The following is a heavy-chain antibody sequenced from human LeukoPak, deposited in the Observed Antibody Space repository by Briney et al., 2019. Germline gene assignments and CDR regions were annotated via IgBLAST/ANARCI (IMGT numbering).Heavy chain of an antibody. Sequence: SETLSLTCTVSGGSISSYYWSWIRQPPGKGLEWIGYIYYSGSTNYNPSLKSRVTISVDTSKNQFSLKLSSVTAADTAVYYCARGHGYGSGSYHYWGQGTLVTVSS. CDR2: IYYSGST. CDR3: ARGHGYGSGSYHY. J-gene: IGHJ4*02. V-gene: IGHV4-59*01. D-gene: IGHD3-10*01. CDR1: GGSISSYY.